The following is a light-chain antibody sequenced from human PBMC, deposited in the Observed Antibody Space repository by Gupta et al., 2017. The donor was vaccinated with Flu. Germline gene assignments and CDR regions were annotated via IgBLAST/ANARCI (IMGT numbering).Light chain of an antibody. CDR1: HRIAVY. Sequence: PSSLSASIGDTVTITCRSSHRIAVYLNWWQQKPGKAPNLLIFAASSLESGVPPRFRGRGSGTEFTLTVSSLQPEDFATYYCQQSYSDSWTFGQGTKVEV. CDR3: QQSYSDSWT. CDR2: AAS. V-gene: IGKV1-39*01. J-gene: IGKJ1*01.